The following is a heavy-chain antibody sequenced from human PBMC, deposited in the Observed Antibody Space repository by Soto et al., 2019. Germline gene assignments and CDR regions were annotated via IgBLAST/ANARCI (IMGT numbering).Heavy chain of an antibody. V-gene: IGHV4-61*01. CDR3: ARGRADSPGSSLGRRMDV. Sequence: QVQLQESGPGLVKPSETLSLICFVSGEAVGSGQSYWNWIRQAPGKGLEWIGHTFVTGATKYSASLRSRVTMSVDTSKSQISLNLTSVTAADSATYFCARGRADSPGSSLGRRMDVWGQGTTVTVAS. CDR2: TFVTGAT. D-gene: IGHD3-10*01. J-gene: IGHJ6*02. CDR1: GEAVGSGQSY.